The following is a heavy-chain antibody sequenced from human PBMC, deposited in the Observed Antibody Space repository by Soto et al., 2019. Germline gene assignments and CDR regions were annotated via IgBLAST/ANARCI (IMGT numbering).Heavy chain of an antibody. D-gene: IGHD3-16*01. CDR1: GYTFIDNF. V-gene: IGHV1-2*02. CDR2: INPSSGGA. Sequence: QVPLVQSGAEVKKPGASVKVSCKASGYTFIDNFIHWVRQAPGQGLEWMGWINPSSGGALYAQKFRGRVTMTRDSSINTAYMEVTGLRSDDTAVYYCARGNYDVPGYGWFDPWGQGTLVTVS. J-gene: IGHJ5*02. CDR3: ARGNYDVPGYGWFDP.